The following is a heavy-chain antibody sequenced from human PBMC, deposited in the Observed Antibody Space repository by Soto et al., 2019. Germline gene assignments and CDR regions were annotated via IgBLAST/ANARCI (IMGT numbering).Heavy chain of an antibody. Sequence: GGSLRLSCAASGFTFSNAWMSWVRQAPGKGLEWVGRIKSKTDGGTTDYAAPVKGRFTISRDDSKNTLYLQMNSLKTEDTAVYYCTTDSTIFGVVAVYYYYYMDVWGKGTTVTVSS. CDR2: IKSKTDGGTT. V-gene: IGHV3-15*01. D-gene: IGHD3-3*01. J-gene: IGHJ6*03. CDR1: GFTFSNAW. CDR3: TTDSTIFGVVAVYYYYYMDV.